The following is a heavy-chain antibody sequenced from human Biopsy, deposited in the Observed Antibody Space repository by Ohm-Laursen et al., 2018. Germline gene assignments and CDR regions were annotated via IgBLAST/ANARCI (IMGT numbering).Heavy chain of an antibody. Sequence: EASVKVSCKAHGGTFSNYGVNWVRQAPGQGLEWLGGNIPILGTGNYAQKFQDRVTVAADTSTSTATMELRSLRSDDTAVYYCATKLTGYFHHWGQGTLVIVSS. V-gene: IGHV1-69*06. CDR3: ATKLTGYFHH. CDR2: NIPILGTG. D-gene: IGHD3-9*01. CDR1: GGTFSNYG. J-gene: IGHJ1*01.